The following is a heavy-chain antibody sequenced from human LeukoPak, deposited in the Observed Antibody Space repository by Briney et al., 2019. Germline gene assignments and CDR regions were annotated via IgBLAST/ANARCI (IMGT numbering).Heavy chain of an antibody. D-gene: IGHD1-1*01. Sequence: ASVKVSCKVSGYTVTEISMHWVRHSPGKGLEWMGGFDPEDGEMLYAQKFQGRVTMTEDTSTDIAYMELSSLGSEDTAVYYCATEDPSDDGGLFDYWGQGSLVTVSS. J-gene: IGHJ4*02. CDR3: ATEDPSDDGGLFDY. V-gene: IGHV1-24*01. CDR1: GYTVTEIS. CDR2: FDPEDGEM.